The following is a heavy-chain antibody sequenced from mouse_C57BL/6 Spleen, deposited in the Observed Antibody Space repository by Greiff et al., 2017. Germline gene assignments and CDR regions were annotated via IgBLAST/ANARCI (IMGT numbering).Heavy chain of an antibody. V-gene: IGHV1-64*01. CDR1: GYTFTSYW. Sequence: VQLQQPGAELVKPGASVKLSCKASGYTFTSYWMHWVKQRPGQGLEWIGMIHPNSGSTNYNETFKSKATLTVDKSSSTAYMQLSSLTSEDSAVYYCARSDGYDWYFDVWGTGTTVTVSS. J-gene: IGHJ1*03. CDR2: IHPNSGST. D-gene: IGHD2-2*01. CDR3: ARSDGYDWYFDV.